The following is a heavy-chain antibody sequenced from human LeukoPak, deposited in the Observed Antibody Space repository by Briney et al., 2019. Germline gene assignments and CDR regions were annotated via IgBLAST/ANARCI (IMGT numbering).Heavy chain of an antibody. D-gene: IGHD3-10*01. J-gene: IGHJ4*02. CDR1: GYTFTSYY. CDR2: INPNSGGT. V-gene: IGHV1-2*02. CDR3: ARAGSITMVRGVIKY. Sequence: GASVTVSCKTSGYTFTSYYMHWVRQAPGQGLEWMGWINPNSGGTNYAQKFQGRVTMTRDTSISTAYMELSRLRSDDTAVYYCARAGSITMVRGVIKYWGQGTLVTVSS.